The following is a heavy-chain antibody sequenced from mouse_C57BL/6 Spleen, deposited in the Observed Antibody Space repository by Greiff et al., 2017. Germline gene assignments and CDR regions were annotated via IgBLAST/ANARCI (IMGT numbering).Heavy chain of an antibody. CDR1: GYTFTSYW. D-gene: IGHD2-5*01. CDR3: TKVYSNYGVSYYFDY. CDR2: IYPGNSDT. J-gene: IGHJ2*01. Sequence: EVQLQQSGTVLARPGASVKMSCKTSGYTFTSYWMHWVKQRPGQGLEWIGAIYPGNSDTSYNQKFKGKAKLTAVTSASTAYMELSSLTNEDSAVYYCTKVYSNYGVSYYFDYWGQGTTLTVSS. V-gene: IGHV1-5*01.